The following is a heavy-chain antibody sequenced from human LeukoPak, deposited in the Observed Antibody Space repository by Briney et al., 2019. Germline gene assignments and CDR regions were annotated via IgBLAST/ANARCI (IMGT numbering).Heavy chain of an antibody. V-gene: IGHV3-48*03. J-gene: IGHJ3*02. CDR1: GFTFSSYG. Sequence: GGSQRLSCAASGFTFSSYGRNWVRQAPGKGLEWVSYISSSGSTIYYADSVKGRFTISRDNAKNSLYLQMNSLRAEDTAVYYWARGTYAFDIWGQGTMVTVSS. CDR2: ISSSGSTI. CDR3: ARGTYAFDI.